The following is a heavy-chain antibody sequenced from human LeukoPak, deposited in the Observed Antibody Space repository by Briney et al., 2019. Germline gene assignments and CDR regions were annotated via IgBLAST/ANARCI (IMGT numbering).Heavy chain of an antibody. V-gene: IGHV3-30*18. J-gene: IGHJ4*02. Sequence: GRSLRLSCAASGFTFSNYGMHWVRQAPGKGLEWVALISYDGSNKYCADSVKGRFTIPRDNSKNTLYLQMNSLRAEDTAVYYCAKSRSSLGYCSGGSCPFDYWGQGTLVTVSS. D-gene: IGHD2-15*01. CDR3: AKSRSSLGYCSGGSCPFDY. CDR1: GFTFSNYG. CDR2: ISYDGSNK.